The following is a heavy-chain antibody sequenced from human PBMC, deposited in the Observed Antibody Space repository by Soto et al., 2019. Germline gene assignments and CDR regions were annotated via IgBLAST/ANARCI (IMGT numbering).Heavy chain of an antibody. CDR1: GYTFTSYD. CDR2: MNPNSGNT. J-gene: IGHJ5*02. Sequence: QVQLVQSGAEVKKPGASVKVSCKASGYTFTSYDINWVRQATGQGLEYLGWMNPNSGNTGYVQKFQGSVTMTRDTSISTAYIELSSLRSEYTAVYFCARGVKYGAYSRWFDPWGQGTLVSVST. CDR3: ARGVKYGAYSRWFDP. D-gene: IGHD4-17*01. V-gene: IGHV1-8*01.